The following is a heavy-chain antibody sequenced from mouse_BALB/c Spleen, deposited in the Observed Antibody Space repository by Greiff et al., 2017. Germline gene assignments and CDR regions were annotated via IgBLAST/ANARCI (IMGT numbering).Heavy chain of an antibody. CDR2: INPSSGYT. CDR3: AREWAGAWFAY. Sequence: VQLQQSGAELARPGASVKMSCKASGYTFTSYTMHWVKQRPGQGLEWIGYINPSSGYTNYNQKFKDKATLTADKSSSTAYMQLSSLTSEDSAVYYCAREWAGAWFAYWGQGTLVTVSA. V-gene: IGHV1-4*01. D-gene: IGHD3-3*01. J-gene: IGHJ3*01. CDR1: GYTFTSYT.